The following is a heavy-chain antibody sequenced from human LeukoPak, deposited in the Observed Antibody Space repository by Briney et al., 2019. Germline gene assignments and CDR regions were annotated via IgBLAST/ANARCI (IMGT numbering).Heavy chain of an antibody. J-gene: IGHJ3*01. CDR2: INHNSAST. CDR3: ARGDFGETNTAFDV. D-gene: IGHD4-17*01. V-gene: IGHV1-8*03. CDR1: GYTFTDYD. Sequence: GASVKVSCKTSGYTFTDYDVHWVRQAPGQGLEWMGWINHNSASTNYAQRLQGRVTFTRDTSLSIAYMELSSLTSEDAAVYFCARGDFGETNTAFDVWGQGTLVGVSS.